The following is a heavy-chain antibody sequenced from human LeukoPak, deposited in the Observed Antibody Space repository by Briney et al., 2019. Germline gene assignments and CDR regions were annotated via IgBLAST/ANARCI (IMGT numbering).Heavy chain of an antibody. V-gene: IGHV3-74*01. CDR3: ARGQWASGFDY. Sequence: GGSLRLSCADSGFTFSSNWMNWVRQAPGKGLVWVSRINTDGTTTTYADAVKGRFPISRDNAKSTLYLQMNSLRAEDTAVYYCARGQWASGFDYWGQGTLVTVSS. J-gene: IGHJ4*02. CDR2: INTDGTTT. D-gene: IGHD2-8*01. CDR1: GFTFSSNW.